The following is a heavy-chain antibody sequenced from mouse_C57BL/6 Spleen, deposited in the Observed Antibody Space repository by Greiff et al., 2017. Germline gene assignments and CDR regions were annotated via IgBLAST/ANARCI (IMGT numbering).Heavy chain of an antibody. J-gene: IGHJ4*01. Sequence: VQLQQPGPELVKPGASVKLSCKASGYTFTSYWMHWVKQRPGQGLEWIGMIHPNSGSTNYNEKFTSKATLTVDKSSSTAYMQLSSLTSEDSAVYYCAREYYGSYYAMDYWGQGTSVTVSS. CDR2: IHPNSGST. CDR3: AREYYGSYYAMDY. CDR1: GYTFTSYW. D-gene: IGHD1-1*01. V-gene: IGHV1-64*01.